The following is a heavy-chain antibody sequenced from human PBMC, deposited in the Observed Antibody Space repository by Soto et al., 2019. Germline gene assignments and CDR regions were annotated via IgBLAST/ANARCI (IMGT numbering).Heavy chain of an antibody. CDR2: ISYTVDA. V-gene: IGHV4-59*01. CDR3: VAYIMSRAMESFDY. D-gene: IGHD5-18*01. Sequence: PSETLSLTCSVSAGSISRYYWGWVRQSPGEGLEWIAHISYTVDASYNPSLKSRVTISLDTSKNQIALSLMSVTAADTAVYYCVAYIMSRAMESFDYWGQGTLVTVSS. J-gene: IGHJ4*02. CDR1: AGSISRYY.